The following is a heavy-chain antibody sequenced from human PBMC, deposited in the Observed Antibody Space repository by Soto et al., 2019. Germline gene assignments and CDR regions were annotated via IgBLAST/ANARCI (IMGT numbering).Heavy chain of an antibody. CDR3: AKVPRYYGSGRNYYYYYGMDV. CDR1: GFTFSSYA. J-gene: IGHJ6*02. CDR2: ISGSGGST. V-gene: IGHV3-23*01. D-gene: IGHD3-10*01. Sequence: GGSLRLSCAASGFTFSSYAMSWVRQAPGKGLEWVSAISGSGGSTYYADSVKGRFTISRDNSKNTLYLQMNSLRAEETAVYYCAKVPRYYGSGRNYYYYYGMDVWGQGTTVTVSS.